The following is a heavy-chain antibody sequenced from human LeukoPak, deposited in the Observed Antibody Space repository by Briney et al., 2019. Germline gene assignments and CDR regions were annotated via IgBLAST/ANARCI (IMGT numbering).Heavy chain of an antibody. J-gene: IGHJ5*02. CDR2: IYYSGTT. D-gene: IGHD2-15*01. V-gene: IGHV4-59*01. Sequence: SETLPLTCIVSGGSISSYYWSWIRQPPGKGLEWIGYIYYSGTTNYNPSLKSQVTISVDTSKNQFSLNLSSVTAADTAVYYCVRVLGYCSAGTCYPRFDPWGQGTLVTVSS. CDR3: VRVLGYCSAGTCYPRFDP. CDR1: GGSISSYY.